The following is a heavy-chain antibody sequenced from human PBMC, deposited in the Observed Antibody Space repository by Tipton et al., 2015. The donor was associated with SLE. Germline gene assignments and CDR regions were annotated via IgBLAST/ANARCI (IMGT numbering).Heavy chain of an antibody. CDR1: GYSISSGYY. CDR2: FFHSGST. J-gene: IGHJ4*02. CDR3: ARSPGRSYFDY. Sequence: GLVKPSETLSLTCTVSGYSISSGYYWAWIRQPPGKRLEWIGSFFHSGSTYYNPSLNSRVSMSFDTSKNQFSLKLNSVTPADTAVYYCARSPGRSYFDYWGQGTLVTAPS. V-gene: IGHV4-38-2*02.